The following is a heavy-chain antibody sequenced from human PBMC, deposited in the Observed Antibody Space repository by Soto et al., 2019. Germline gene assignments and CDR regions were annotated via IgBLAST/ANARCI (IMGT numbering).Heavy chain of an antibody. D-gene: IGHD1-1*01. CDR2: IYYTGNT. CDR3: ASGHDAYKVRY. Sequence: QVQLQESGPGLMKPSQTLSLTCTVSGGSISGGGTGSYWTWIRQVPGKGLEWIGYIYYTGNTYYNPSLKSRPTMSIDTSENQFSLKLTSVTAVDTAVYFCASGHDAYKVRYWGQGTLVTVSS. CDR1: GGSISGGGTGSY. V-gene: IGHV4-31*03. J-gene: IGHJ4*02.